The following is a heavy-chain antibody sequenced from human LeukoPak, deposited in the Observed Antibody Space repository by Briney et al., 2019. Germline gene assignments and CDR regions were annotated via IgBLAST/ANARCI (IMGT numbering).Heavy chain of an antibody. Sequence: GGSLRLSCAASGFTFSYYGVHWVRQAPDKGLEWVAFIRYDGSSKYYADSVKGRFTISRDNSKNTLYLQMNSLRAEDTAVYYCARNQLGFDIWGQGTMVTVSS. V-gene: IGHV3-30*02. CDR2: IRYDGSSK. CDR1: GFTFSYYG. CDR3: ARNQLGFDI. J-gene: IGHJ3*02. D-gene: IGHD1-1*01.